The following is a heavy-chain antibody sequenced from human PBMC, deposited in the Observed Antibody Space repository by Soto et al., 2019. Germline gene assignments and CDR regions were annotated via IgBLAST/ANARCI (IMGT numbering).Heavy chain of an antibody. D-gene: IGHD6-19*01. CDR3: GKFSDIEVPGMGDWFDP. CDR1: GFTFTSYG. J-gene: IGHJ5*02. V-gene: IGHV3-30*18. CDR2: ISYDGSDK. Sequence: QVQLEESGGGVVQPGRSLRLSCKASGFTFTSYGMHWVRQAPGKGLEWVALISYDGSDKLYADSVEGRFTISRDNSKNTVYLPMNSLRIEDTAMYHCGKFSDIEVPGMGDWFDPWGQGTLVTVPS.